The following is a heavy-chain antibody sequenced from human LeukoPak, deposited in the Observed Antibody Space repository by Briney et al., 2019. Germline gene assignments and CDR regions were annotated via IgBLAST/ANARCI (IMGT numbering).Heavy chain of an antibody. Sequence: VSGPTPVNPTQTLTLTCTFSGFSLSTSGVGVGWIRKPPGKALEWLALIYWDDDKRYSLSLKSRLTITKDNSKNQVVLTMTNMDPVDTATYYCAHRGYSSSWPSFDYWGQGTLVTVSS. CDR3: AHRGYSSSWPSFDY. J-gene: IGHJ4*02. V-gene: IGHV2-5*02. CDR2: IYWDDDK. D-gene: IGHD6-13*01. CDR1: GFSLSTSGVG.